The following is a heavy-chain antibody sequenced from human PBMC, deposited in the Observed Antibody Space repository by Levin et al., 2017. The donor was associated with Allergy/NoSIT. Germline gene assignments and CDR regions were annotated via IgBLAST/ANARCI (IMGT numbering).Heavy chain of an antibody. CDR3: ARGGCSATSCLDY. D-gene: IGHD2-15*01. Sequence: GESLKISCAASGFTFSSYYMHWVRQAPGKGLAWVSNIHTDTSVTNYADSVKGRFTISRDNAKNTLYWQMNSLRAEDTAVYYCARGGCSATSCLDYWGQGTLVTVSS. CDR2: IHTDTSVT. CDR1: GFTFSSYY. V-gene: IGHV3-74*01. J-gene: IGHJ4*02.